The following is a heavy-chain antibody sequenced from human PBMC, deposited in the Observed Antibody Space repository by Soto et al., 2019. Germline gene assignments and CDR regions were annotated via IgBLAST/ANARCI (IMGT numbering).Heavy chain of an antibody. Sequence: QVPLVQSGAEVKTPGSSVTVSCKASGGPFSRYAISWVRQAPGRGLEWLGGILPIFGTANYAQKFQGRVTMTEDESTSTAYMELSSLRSEDTAVYYCARDLPAATHYYYYGMDVWGQGTTVTVSS. CDR3: ARDLPAATHYYYYGMDV. D-gene: IGHD2-2*01. CDR2: ILPIFGTA. CDR1: GGPFSRYA. J-gene: IGHJ6*02. V-gene: IGHV1-69*01.